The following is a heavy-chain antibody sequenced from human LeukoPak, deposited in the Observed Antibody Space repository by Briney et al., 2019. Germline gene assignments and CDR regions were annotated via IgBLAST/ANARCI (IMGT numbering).Heavy chain of an antibody. V-gene: IGHV1-69*05. Sequence: SVKVSCKASGGTFSSYAISWVRQAPGQGLEWMGGIIPIFGTANYAQKFQGRVIITRDTPASTAYMELSSLRPEDTAVFFCARGGPNKSGWTLDYWGQGTLVTVSS. CDR1: GGTFSSYA. CDR3: ARGGPNKSGWTLDY. CDR2: IIPIFGTA. D-gene: IGHD3/OR15-3a*01. J-gene: IGHJ4*02.